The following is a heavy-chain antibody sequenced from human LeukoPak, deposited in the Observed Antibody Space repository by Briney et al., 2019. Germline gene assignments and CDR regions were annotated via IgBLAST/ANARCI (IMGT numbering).Heavy chain of an antibody. CDR3: AKGGVAAAGTHVFDY. J-gene: IGHJ4*02. D-gene: IGHD6-13*01. CDR2: IRYDGSNK. V-gene: IGHV3-30*02. Sequence: GGSLRLSCAASGFTFSSYGMHWVRQAPGKGLGWVAFIRYDGSNKYYADSVKGRFTISRDNSKNTLYLQMNSLRAEDTAVYYCAKGGVAAAGTHVFDYWGQGTLVTVSS. CDR1: GFTFSSYG.